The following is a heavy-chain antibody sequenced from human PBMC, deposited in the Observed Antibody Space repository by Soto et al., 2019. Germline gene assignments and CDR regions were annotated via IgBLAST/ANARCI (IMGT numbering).Heavy chain of an antibody. V-gene: IGHV3-48*03. CDR2: ITGSGGAM. Sequence: GGSLRLSCTASGFDFSGSEMNWFRQAPGKGLEWVAYITGSGGAMFHADSLKGRFSISRDNAKNSLFLEMNNLTADDAGVYYCAKVAPFILGSPFWGQGTLVTVSS. J-gene: IGHJ4*02. CDR1: GFDFSGSE. CDR3: AKVAPFILGSPF. D-gene: IGHD2-21*01.